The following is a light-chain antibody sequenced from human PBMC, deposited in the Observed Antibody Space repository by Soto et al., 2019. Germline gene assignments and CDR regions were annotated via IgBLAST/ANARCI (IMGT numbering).Light chain of an antibody. CDR3: QQYNNWLWT. CDR1: QSVH. Sequence: EILITQSPATLSVSPGERATLSCRASQSVHLAWYQQQPGQAPRLLIYGASTRATGIPARFSGMGSGTECTLTISRLQSEDFSVYSGQQYNNWLWTFGQGTKVDIK. CDR2: GAS. V-gene: IGKV3-15*01. J-gene: IGKJ1*01.